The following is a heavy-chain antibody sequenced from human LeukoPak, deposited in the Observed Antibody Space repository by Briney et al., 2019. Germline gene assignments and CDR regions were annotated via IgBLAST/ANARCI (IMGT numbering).Heavy chain of an antibody. CDR3: AKGGGGSGSGSMYYMDV. CDR1: GFTFNSYA. D-gene: IGHD3-10*01. V-gene: IGHV3-23*01. CDR2: ISGSGHST. J-gene: IGHJ6*03. Sequence: GGSLRLSCAASGFTFNSYAMNWVRQAPGRGLEWVSAISGSGHSTYYADSVKGRFSISRDNAKNSLYLQMNRLRAEDTALYYCAKGGGGSGSGSMYYMDVWGKGTTVTISS.